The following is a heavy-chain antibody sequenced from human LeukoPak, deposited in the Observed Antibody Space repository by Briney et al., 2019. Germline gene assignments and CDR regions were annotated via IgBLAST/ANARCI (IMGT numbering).Heavy chain of an antibody. Sequence: GGSLSLACAASGFIFSNYPMSWIRQPPGKWLEWLSYTLVSDNNLYYADSVKGPFTISRANTKTSLYLQMNSLRAEATDVYYCARRIMGTTGHAFDFWGQGTMVTVSS. V-gene: IGHV3-11*01. CDR1: GFIFSNYP. CDR2: TLVSDNNL. J-gene: IGHJ3*01. D-gene: IGHD2-8*01. CDR3: ARRIMGTTGHAFDF.